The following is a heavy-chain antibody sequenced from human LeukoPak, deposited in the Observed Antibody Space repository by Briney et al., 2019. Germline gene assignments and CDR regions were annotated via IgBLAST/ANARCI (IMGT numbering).Heavy chain of an antibody. D-gene: IGHD4-17*01. CDR2: ISYDGSNK. CDR1: GFTFSSYA. J-gene: IGHJ4*02. CDR3: ARVRSYYGDYWSFDY. Sequence: PGRSLRLSCAASGFTFSSYAMHWARQAPGKGLEWVAVISYDGSNKYYADSVKDRFTISRDNSKNTLYLQMNSLRAEDTAVYYCARVRSYYGDYWSFDYWGQGTLVTVSS. V-gene: IGHV3-30-3*01.